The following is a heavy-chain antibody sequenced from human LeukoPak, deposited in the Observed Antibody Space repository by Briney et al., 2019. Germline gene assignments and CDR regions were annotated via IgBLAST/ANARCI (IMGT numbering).Heavy chain of an antibody. Sequence: GGSLRLSCAPSGFTFSNAWMSWVRQAPGKGLEWVGRIKSKTDGGTTDYAAPVKGRFTISRDDSKNTLYLQMNSLKTEDTAVYYCTTEDSSGYTDYWGQGTLVTVSS. CDR1: GFTFSNAW. D-gene: IGHD3-22*01. V-gene: IGHV3-15*01. J-gene: IGHJ4*02. CDR3: TTEDSSGYTDY. CDR2: IKSKTDGGTT.